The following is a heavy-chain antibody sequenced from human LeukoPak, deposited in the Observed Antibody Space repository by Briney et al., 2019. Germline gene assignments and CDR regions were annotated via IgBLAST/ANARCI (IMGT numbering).Heavy chain of an antibody. J-gene: IGHJ4*02. CDR3: ARHRDCGSYLDY. CDR1: GYSISSGYY. CDR2: IYHSGST. D-gene: IGHD1-26*01. V-gene: IGHV4-38-2*01. Sequence: KPSETLSLTCAVSGYSISSGYYWGWIRQPPGKGLEWIGSIYHSGSTYYNPSLKSRVTISVDTSKNQFSLKLSSVTAADTAVYYCARHRDCGSYLDYWGQGTLVTVSS.